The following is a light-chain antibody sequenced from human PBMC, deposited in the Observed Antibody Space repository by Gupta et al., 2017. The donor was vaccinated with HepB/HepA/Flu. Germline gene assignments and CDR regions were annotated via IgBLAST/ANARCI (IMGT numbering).Light chain of an antibody. J-gene: IGLJ2*01. CDR3: AAWDGSRNGWV. CDR1: SSNIGRDT. Sequence: SVLTQPPSASGPPGQRVTISCSGSSSNIGRDTVNWYQQLPGTAPKLLIYSNNKRTAGVPDRLSGSKSGTSASLAISGLQAEDEADYYCAAWDGSRNGWVFGGGTKLTVL. CDR2: SNN. V-gene: IGLV1-44*01.